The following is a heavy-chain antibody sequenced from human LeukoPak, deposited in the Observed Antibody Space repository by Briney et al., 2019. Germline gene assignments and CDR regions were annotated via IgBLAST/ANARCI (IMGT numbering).Heavy chain of an antibody. V-gene: IGHV3-72*01. CDR2: TRNKANTYAT. Sequence: PGGSLRLSCAVSGFTFSDHYMDWVRQAPGKGLEWLGRTRNKANTYATEYAASVKGRFTISRDDSKNSVNLQMDSLRPEDTAVYYCAREPPVNSGYDWFDLWGQGTLVTVSS. CDR3: AREPPVNSGYDWFDL. J-gene: IGHJ5*02. CDR1: GFTFSDHY. D-gene: IGHD5-12*01.